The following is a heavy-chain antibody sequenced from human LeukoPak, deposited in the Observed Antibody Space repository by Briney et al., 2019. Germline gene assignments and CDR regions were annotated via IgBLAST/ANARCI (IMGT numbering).Heavy chain of an antibody. D-gene: IGHD1-1*01. CDR1: GFTFSDYY. J-gene: IGHJ3*02. V-gene: IGHV3-11*03. CDR2: ISTTSAYT. CDR3: ARPRATTGRIEDKGAFDI. Sequence: PGGSLRLSCAASGFTFSDYYMSWIRQAPGKGLEWVSHISTTSAYTNYADSVKGRFTISRDNAKSSLYLQMNSLRAEDTAVYYCARPRATTGRIEDKGAFDIWGQGTMVTVSS.